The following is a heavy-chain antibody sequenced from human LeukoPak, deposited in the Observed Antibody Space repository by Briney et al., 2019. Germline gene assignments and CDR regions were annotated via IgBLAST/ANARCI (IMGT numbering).Heavy chain of an antibody. Sequence: SETLSLTCAVYGGSFSGYYWSWIRQPPGKGLEWIGEINHSGSTNYNPSLKSRVTISVDTSKNQFSLKLSSVTAADTAVHYCARPGCGGDCYSGNNWFDPWGQGTLVTVSS. CDR1: GGSFSGYY. D-gene: IGHD2-21*02. CDR2: INHSGST. CDR3: ARPGCGGDCYSGNNWFDP. J-gene: IGHJ5*02. V-gene: IGHV4-34*01.